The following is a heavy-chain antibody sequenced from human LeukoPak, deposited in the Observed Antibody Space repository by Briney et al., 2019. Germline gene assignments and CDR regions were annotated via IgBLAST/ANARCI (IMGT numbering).Heavy chain of an antibody. V-gene: IGHV3-9*02. D-gene: IGHD6-19*01. J-gene: IGHJ4*02. Sequence: GGSLRLSCAASGFTSDDYAMHWVRQVSGKGLEWVSGISWNSGSIAYADSVKGRFTISRDNAKNSLYLQMDSLRDEDTALYYCAKEIGRAVAGIDYWGQGTLVTVSS. CDR2: ISWNSGSI. CDR1: GFTSDDYA. CDR3: AKEIGRAVAGIDY.